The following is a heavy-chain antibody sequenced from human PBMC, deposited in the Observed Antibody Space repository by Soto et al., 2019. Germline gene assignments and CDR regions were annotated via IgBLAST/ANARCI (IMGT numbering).Heavy chain of an antibody. Sequence: GGSLRLSCAASGFTFSNYAMSWVRQAPGKGLEWVSTISGSGGYTYYADSVKGRFTISRDNSKSTLYLQMSRLRAEDTAVYYCAKARGGYSSSSNYWGQGTLVTVSS. J-gene: IGHJ4*02. D-gene: IGHD6-6*01. CDR1: GFTFSNYA. CDR3: AKARGGYSSSSNY. CDR2: ISGSGGYT. V-gene: IGHV3-23*01.